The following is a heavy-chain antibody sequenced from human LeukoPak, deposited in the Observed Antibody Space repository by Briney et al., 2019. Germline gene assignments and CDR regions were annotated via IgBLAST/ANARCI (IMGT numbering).Heavy chain of an antibody. J-gene: IGHJ6*02. Sequence: SVKVSCKASGGTFTSYAISWVRQAPGQGLEWMGGIIPIFGTANYAQKFQGRVTITADESTSIAYMELSSLRSEDTAVYYCASSITIFGVVIISYYGMDVWGQGTTVTVSS. V-gene: IGHV1-69*13. CDR3: ASSITIFGVVIISYYGMDV. CDR1: GGTFTSYA. D-gene: IGHD3-3*01. CDR2: IIPIFGTA.